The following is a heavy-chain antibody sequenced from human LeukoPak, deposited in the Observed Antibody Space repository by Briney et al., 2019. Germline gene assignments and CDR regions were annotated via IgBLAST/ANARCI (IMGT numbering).Heavy chain of an antibody. CDR1: GYTFTGYY. J-gene: IGHJ4*02. V-gene: IGHV1-2*02. CDR3: ARDRKQQLVREGFDY. Sequence: ASVKVSCKASGYTFTGYYMHWVRQAPGQGLEWMGWINPNSGGTTYAQKFQGRVAMTRDTSTSTVYMELSSLRSEDTAVYYCARDRKQQLVREGFDYWGQGTLVTVSS. CDR2: INPNSGGT. D-gene: IGHD6-13*01.